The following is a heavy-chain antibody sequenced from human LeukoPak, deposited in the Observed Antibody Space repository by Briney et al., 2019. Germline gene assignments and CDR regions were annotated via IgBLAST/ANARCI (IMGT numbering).Heavy chain of an antibody. Sequence: GGSLRLPCAASGFTFSSYWMNWARQAPGKGLEWVASINHNGNVNYYVDSVKGRLTISRDNAKNSLYLQMSNLRAEDTAVYFCARGGGLDVWGQGATVTVSS. CDR2: INHNGNVN. J-gene: IGHJ6*02. CDR3: ARGGGLDV. D-gene: IGHD3-16*01. V-gene: IGHV3-7*03. CDR1: GFTFSSYW.